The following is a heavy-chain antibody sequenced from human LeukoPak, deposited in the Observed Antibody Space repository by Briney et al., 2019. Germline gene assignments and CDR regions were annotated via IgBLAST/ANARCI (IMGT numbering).Heavy chain of an antibody. D-gene: IGHD3-10*01. J-gene: IGHJ4*02. Sequence: KPSETQSLTCTVSGGSISSYYWSWIRQPPGKGLEWIGYIYYSGGTNYNPSLKSRITISLDTPKNQFSLKLSSVTAADTAIYYCARASLYSYGSGNHYDFDYWGQGTLVTGSS. V-gene: IGHV4-59*08. CDR1: GGSISSYY. CDR3: ARASLYSYGSGNHYDFDY. CDR2: IYYSGGT.